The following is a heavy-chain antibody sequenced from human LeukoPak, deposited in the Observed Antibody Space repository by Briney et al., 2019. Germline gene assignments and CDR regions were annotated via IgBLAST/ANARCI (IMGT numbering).Heavy chain of an antibody. J-gene: IGHJ4*02. D-gene: IGHD1-26*01. Sequence: GESLKISCKGSGYSFTSDWIGWVRQMPGKGLEWMGIIYPGDSDTRYSPSFRGQVTISADKSISTAYLQWSSLKASDTAMYYCARHVSGTYSQLGYWGQGTLVTVSS. CDR3: ARHVSGTYSQLGY. V-gene: IGHV5-51*01. CDR1: GYSFTSDW. CDR2: IYPGDSDT.